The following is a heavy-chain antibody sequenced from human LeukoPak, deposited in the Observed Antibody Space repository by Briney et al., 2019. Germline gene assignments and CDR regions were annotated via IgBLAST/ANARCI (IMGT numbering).Heavy chain of an antibody. D-gene: IGHD2-15*01. J-gene: IGHJ5*02. CDR2: MNPNSGNT. CDR3: ARGVVVVAATHVFDP. Sequence: GASVKVSCKASGYTFTSYDINWLRQATGQGLEWMGWMNPNSGNTGYAQKFQGRVTMTRNTSLSTAYMELSSLRSEDTAVYYCARGVVVVAATHVFDPWGQGTLVTVSS. V-gene: IGHV1-8*01. CDR1: GYTFTSYD.